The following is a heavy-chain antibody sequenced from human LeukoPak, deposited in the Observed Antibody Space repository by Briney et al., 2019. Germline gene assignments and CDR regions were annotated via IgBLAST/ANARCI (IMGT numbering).Heavy chain of an antibody. J-gene: IGHJ6*02. V-gene: IGHV4-59*01. CDR1: GGSISNYY. Sequence: ASETLSLTCTVSGGSISNYYWSWIRQPPGRGLDWIGYIYYSGSTNYNPSLKSRVTISVDTSKNQFSLKLSSVTAADTAVYYCASHSARYSSGWYYYYGMDVWGQGTTVTVSS. CDR3: ASHSARYSSGWYYYYGMDV. D-gene: IGHD6-19*01. CDR2: IYYSGST.